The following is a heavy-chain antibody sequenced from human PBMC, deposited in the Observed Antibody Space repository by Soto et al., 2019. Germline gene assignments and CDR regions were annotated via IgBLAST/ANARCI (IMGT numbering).Heavy chain of an antibody. CDR3: ARPDYGSGSYPDY. Sequence: QVQLVESEGGVVQPGRSLRLSCAASGFTFSSYAMQWVRQAPGKGLEWVAVISYDGSNKYYADSVKGRFTISRDNSKNTLYLQMNSLRAEDTAVYYCARPDYGSGSYPDYWGQGTRVTVSS. CDR1: GFTFSSYA. D-gene: IGHD3-10*01. V-gene: IGHV3-30-3*01. CDR2: ISYDGSNK. J-gene: IGHJ4*02.